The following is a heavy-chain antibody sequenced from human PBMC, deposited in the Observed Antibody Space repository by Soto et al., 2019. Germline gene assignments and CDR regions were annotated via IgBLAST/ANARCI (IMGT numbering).Heavy chain of an antibody. CDR1: GGSISSGGYY. D-gene: IGHD1-1*01. Sequence: SETLSLTCTVSGGSISSGGYYWSWIRQHPGKGLEWIGYIYYSGSTYYNPSLKSRVTISVDTSKNQFSLKLSSVTAADTAVYYCARDLVLERRSNAFDIWGQGTMVTVSS. V-gene: IGHV4-31*03. J-gene: IGHJ3*02. CDR2: IYYSGST. CDR3: ARDLVLERRSNAFDI.